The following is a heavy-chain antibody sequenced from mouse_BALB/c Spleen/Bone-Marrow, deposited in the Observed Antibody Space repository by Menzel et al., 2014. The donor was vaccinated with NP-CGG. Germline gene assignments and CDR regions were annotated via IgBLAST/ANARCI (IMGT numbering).Heavy chain of an antibody. CDR3: AKNLMGYFDV. Sequence: VKLMESGPGLAQPSESLSITCTVSGFSLSSYGVHWVRQSPGKGLEWLGAIWRGGSTDYNAAFMSRLGITRDNSKSQVFFKMNSLQPDDTAIYYCAKNLMGYFDVWGAGTTVTVSS. V-gene: IGHV2-5*01. CDR1: GFSLSSYG. CDR2: IWRGGST. J-gene: IGHJ1*01.